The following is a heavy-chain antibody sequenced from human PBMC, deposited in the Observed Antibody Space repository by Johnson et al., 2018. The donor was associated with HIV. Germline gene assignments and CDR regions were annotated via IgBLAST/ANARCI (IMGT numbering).Heavy chain of an antibody. D-gene: IGHD1-26*01. CDR2: IRYDGSNK. Sequence: QVQLVESGGGLVQPGGSLRLSCAGSGYIFRNYWMHWVRQAPGKGLEWVAFIRYDGSNKYYADSVKGRFTISRENAKNSLYLQVNSLRAGDTALYYCARGSYDGDAFDIWGQGTMVTVSS. CDR3: ARGSYDGDAFDI. CDR1: GYIFRNYW. J-gene: IGHJ3*02. V-gene: IGHV3-30*02.